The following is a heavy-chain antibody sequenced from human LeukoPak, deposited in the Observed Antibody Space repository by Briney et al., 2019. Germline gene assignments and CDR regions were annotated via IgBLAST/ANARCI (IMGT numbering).Heavy chain of an antibody. CDR3: SRVVVPAAPTREFDY. CDR1: GYTLTGYY. V-gene: IGHV1-2*02. Sequence: ASVKVSCKASGYTLTGYYMRWVRQAPGQGLEWMGWINPNSGGTNYAQKFQGRVTMTRDTSISTAYMELSRLRSDDTAVYYCSRVVVPAAPTREFDYWGQGTLVTVSS. CDR2: INPNSGGT. D-gene: IGHD2-2*01. J-gene: IGHJ4*02.